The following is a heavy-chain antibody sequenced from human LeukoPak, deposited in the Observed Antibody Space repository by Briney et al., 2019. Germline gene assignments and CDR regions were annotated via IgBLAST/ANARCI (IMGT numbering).Heavy chain of an antibody. CDR3: SRASRKTIRYFLDV. CDR2: ISSSSSTI. Sequence: PRGSLRPSSTPAGFTINTLSMNWVRQAPGKGLEWVSYISSSSSTIYYADSVKGRFTISRDNAKNSLYLQMNSLRAEDTAVYYCSRASRKTIRYFLDVWGKGTPVTVSS. J-gene: IGHJ6*03. V-gene: IGHV3-48*01. D-gene: IGHD3-3*01. CDR1: GFTINTLS.